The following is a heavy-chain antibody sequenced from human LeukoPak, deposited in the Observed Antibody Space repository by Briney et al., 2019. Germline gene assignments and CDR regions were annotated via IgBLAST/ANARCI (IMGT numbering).Heavy chain of an antibody. Sequence: GGSLRLSCAASGFTFSSYWMHWVRQAPGMGLVWVSRINSDGSSTSYADSVKGRFTISRDNAKNTLYLQMNSLRAEDTAVYYCARGRSITETTWIYYWGQGTLVTVSS. J-gene: IGHJ4*02. CDR3: ARGRSITETTWIYY. CDR1: GFTFSSYW. D-gene: IGHD1-7*01. V-gene: IGHV3-74*01. CDR2: INSDGSST.